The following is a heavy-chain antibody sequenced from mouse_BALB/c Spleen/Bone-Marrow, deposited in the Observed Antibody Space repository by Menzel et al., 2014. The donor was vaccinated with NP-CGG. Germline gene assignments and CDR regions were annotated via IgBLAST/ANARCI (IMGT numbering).Heavy chain of an antibody. CDR2: INPYNGDT. Sequence: EVQLQQSGPELVKPGASVKISCKASGYSFTGYFMNWVMQSHGKSLEWIGRINPYNGDTFYNQKFKGKATLTVDKSSSTARMKLQSLAADDSAGYYCTRVTTDSYFDVWGAGTTVTVSS. J-gene: IGHJ1*01. CDR1: GYSFTGYF. V-gene: IGHV1-20*02. CDR3: TRVTTDSYFDV. D-gene: IGHD1-1*01.